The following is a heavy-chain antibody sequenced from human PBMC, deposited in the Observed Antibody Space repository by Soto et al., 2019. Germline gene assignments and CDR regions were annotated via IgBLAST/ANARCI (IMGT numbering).Heavy chain of an antibody. Sequence: GESLKISCKGSGYSFTSYWIGWVRQMPGKGLEWMGIIYPGDSDTRYSPSFQGQVTISADKSISTAYLQWSSLKASDTAMYYCARSSGSSGWDYYYYYMDVWGKGTTVTVS. CDR3: ARSSGSSGWDYYYYYMDV. J-gene: IGHJ6*03. CDR2: IYPGDSDT. CDR1: GYSFTSYW. D-gene: IGHD6-19*01. V-gene: IGHV5-51*01.